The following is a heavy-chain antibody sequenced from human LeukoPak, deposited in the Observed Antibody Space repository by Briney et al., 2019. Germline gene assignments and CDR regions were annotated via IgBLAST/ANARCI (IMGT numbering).Heavy chain of an antibody. D-gene: IGHD2-8*02. J-gene: IGHJ4*02. CDR2: IYGSGCT. Sequence: SEETLSLTCTVSGGSISSDYWSWIRQPAGKGLEWIGRIYGSGCTIYNASLKSGVTMSADTSKNQFSTKLTAITAAYTTVYYCTMVGYGGCGVLDYWGQGTLVTVSS. V-gene: IGHV4-4*07. CDR3: TMVGYGGCGVLDY. CDR1: GGSISSDY.